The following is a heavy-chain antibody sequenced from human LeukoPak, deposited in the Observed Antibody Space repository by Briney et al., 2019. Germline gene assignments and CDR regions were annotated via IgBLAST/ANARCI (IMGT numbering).Heavy chain of an antibody. V-gene: IGHV4-31*03. CDR2: IYYSGST. CDR3: AREIQNGSGRYPAGYYMDV. CDR1: GGSISSGGYY. D-gene: IGHD3-10*01. J-gene: IGHJ6*03. Sequence: PSETLSLTCTVSGGSISSGGYYWSWIRQHPGKGLEWIGYIYYSGSTYYNPSLKSRVTISVDTSKNQFSLKLSSVTAADTAVYYCAREIQNGSGRYPAGYYMDVWGKGTTVTVSS.